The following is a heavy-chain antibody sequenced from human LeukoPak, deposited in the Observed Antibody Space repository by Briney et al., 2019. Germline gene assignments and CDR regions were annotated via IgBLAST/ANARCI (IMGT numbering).Heavy chain of an antibody. D-gene: IGHD2-2*03. CDR3: ARLIRVGYCSTTSCNWFDP. J-gene: IGHJ5*02. CDR2: ISSSSIYI. Sequence: GALRLSCAASGFTFSTYSMNWVRQAPGKGLEWVSSISSSSIYIYYADSVKGRFTISRDNAKNSLYLQMNSLRAEDTAVYYCARLIRVGYCSTTSCNWFDPWGQGTLVTVSS. V-gene: IGHV3-21*01. CDR1: GFTFSTYS.